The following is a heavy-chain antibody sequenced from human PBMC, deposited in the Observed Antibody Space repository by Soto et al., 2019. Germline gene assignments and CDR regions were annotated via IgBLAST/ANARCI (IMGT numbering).Heavy chain of an antibody. CDR1: AFTFSGDH. CDR2: TRNKANNYAT. Sequence: PGGSLSLSCAASAFTFSGDHMVWFRQAPWKWREWVGRTRNKANNYATEYAASVKGRFTISRDDSKNSLYLQMNSLKTEDTAVYYCARDGGIAARHYYGMDVWGQGTTVTVSS. CDR3: ARDGGIAARHYYGMDV. J-gene: IGHJ6*02. D-gene: IGHD6-6*01. V-gene: IGHV3-72*01.